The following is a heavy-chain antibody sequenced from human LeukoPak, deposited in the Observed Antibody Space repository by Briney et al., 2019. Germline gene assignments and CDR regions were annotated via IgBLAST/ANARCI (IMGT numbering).Heavy chain of an antibody. V-gene: IGHV3-23*01. CDR1: GFTFSSYA. J-gene: IGHJ5*02. CDR3: AKDRVVRGIMGAFDP. D-gene: IGHD3-10*01. CDR2: ISGSGDST. Sequence: GGSLRLSCAASGFTFSSYAISWVRKAPGKGLEWVSGISGSGDSTYYADSVKGRFTISRDNSKKMVFVQMNSLSAEDTAIYYCAKDRVVRGIMGAFDPWGQGTLVTVSS.